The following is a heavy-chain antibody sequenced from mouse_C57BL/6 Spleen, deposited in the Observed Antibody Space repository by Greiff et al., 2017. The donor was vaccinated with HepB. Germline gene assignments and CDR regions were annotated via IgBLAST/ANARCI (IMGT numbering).Heavy chain of an antibody. CDR3: ARCLTGRYAMDY. J-gene: IGHJ4*01. D-gene: IGHD4-1*01. CDR2: IYPGDGDT. CDR1: GYAFSSSW. V-gene: IGHV1-82*01. Sequence: QVQLQQSGPELVKPGASVKISCKASGYAFSSSWMNWVKQRPGKGLEWIGRIYPGDGDTNYNGKFKGKATLTADKSSSTAYMQHSSLTSEDSAVYFCARCLTGRYAMDYWGQGTSVTVSS.